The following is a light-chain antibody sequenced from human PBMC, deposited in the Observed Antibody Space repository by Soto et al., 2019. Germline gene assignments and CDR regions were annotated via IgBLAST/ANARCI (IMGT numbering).Light chain of an antibody. J-gene: IGKJ1*01. CDR1: QSVSSN. Sequence: EIVMTQSPATLSVSPGERATLSCRASQSVSSNLAWYQQKPGQAPRLLIYGASTRATGIPARFSGSGSGTEFTLTISSLQSEDFAVYYCQQYNIGGTFGQGTKVEIK. V-gene: IGKV3-15*01. CDR2: GAS. CDR3: QQYNIGGT.